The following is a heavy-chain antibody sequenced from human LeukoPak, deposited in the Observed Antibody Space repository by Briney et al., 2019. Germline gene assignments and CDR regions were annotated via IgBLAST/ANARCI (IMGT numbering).Heavy chain of an antibody. D-gene: IGHD6-6*01. V-gene: IGHV3-73*01. J-gene: IGHJ4*02. CDR3: TRWIAARPFDY. Sequence: GGSLRLSCAASGFTFSGSAMHWVRQASGKGLEWVGRIRSKANSYATAYAASVKGTFTISRGDSKNTAYLQMNSLKTEDTAVYYCTRWIAARPFDYWGQGTLVTVSS. CDR1: GFTFSGSA. CDR2: IRSKANSYAT.